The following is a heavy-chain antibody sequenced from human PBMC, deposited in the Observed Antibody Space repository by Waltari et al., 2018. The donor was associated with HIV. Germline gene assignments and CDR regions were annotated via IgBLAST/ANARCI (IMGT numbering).Heavy chain of an antibody. CDR2: IYHDDSES. CDR1: GYSFTTNW. V-gene: IGHV5-51*01. Sequence: DVQLVQSGAEIKKPGESLKISCKGSGYSFTTNWIGWVRQMPGKGLDWMAIIYHDDSESRYNPSLRGQVTISGDRSISTAHLSWRRLKTSDTGIYYCVTSAYGANSWIDYWGQGTPVTVSS. CDR3: VTSAYGANSWIDY. D-gene: IGHD3-10*01. J-gene: IGHJ4*02.